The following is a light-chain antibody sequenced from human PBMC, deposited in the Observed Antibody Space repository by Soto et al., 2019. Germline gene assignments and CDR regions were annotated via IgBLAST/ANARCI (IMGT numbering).Light chain of an antibody. CDR1: QSVISSY. Sequence: DMVLTQSPGTLSLSPGERATLSCRASQSVISSYLAWYQQKPGQAPRLLIYGTSSRATGIPDRFTGSGSGTDFTLTISRLEPEDFVVYYCQQYGTSPLYTFGQGTKLEIK. CDR2: GTS. CDR3: QQYGTSPLYT. V-gene: IGKV3-20*01. J-gene: IGKJ2*01.